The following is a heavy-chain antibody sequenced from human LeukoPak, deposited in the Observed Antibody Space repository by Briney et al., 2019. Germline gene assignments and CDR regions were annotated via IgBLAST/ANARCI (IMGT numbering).Heavy chain of an antibody. Sequence: SETLSLTCTVSGGSLSSYYWSWLRQPAGKGLEWIGRIYISGSTNYNPSLKSGVTMSVDTSKNQFSLKLSSVTAADTAVYYCAREVDIVATTKGFDYWGQGTLVTVSS. V-gene: IGHV4-4*07. CDR3: AREVDIVATTKGFDY. J-gene: IGHJ4*02. D-gene: IGHD5-12*01. CDR2: IYISGST. CDR1: GGSLSSYY.